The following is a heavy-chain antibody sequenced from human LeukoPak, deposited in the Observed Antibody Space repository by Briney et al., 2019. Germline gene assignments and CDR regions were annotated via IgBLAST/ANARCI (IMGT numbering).Heavy chain of an antibody. D-gene: IGHD2-21*01. J-gene: IGHJ6*03. CDR1: GGSIISYY. V-gene: IGHV4-4*09. CDR3: ARHISPYYYYYMDV. Sequence: SETLSLTCTVSGGSIISYYWSWIRQPPGKGLDWIVYIYTSGSTNYNPSLKSRVTISVDTSKNQFSLKLSSVTAADTAVYYCARHISPYYYYYMDVWGKGTTVTVSS. CDR2: IYTSGST.